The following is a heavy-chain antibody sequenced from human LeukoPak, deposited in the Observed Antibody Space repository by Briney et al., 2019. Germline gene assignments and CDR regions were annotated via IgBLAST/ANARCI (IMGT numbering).Heavy chain of an antibody. Sequence: ASVKVSCKASGGTFSSYAISWVRQAPGQGLEWMGGIIPIFGTANYAQKFQGRVTITADESMSTAYMELSSLRSEDTAVYYCASSYYYDSSGYSVDYWGQGTLVTVSS. D-gene: IGHD3-22*01. J-gene: IGHJ4*02. CDR1: GGTFSSYA. V-gene: IGHV1-69*01. CDR3: ASSYYYDSSGYSVDY. CDR2: IIPIFGTA.